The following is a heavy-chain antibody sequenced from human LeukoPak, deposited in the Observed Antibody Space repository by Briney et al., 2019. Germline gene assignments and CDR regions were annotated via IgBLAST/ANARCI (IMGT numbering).Heavy chain of an antibody. CDR3: ARDQYYYDRSPYYY. V-gene: IGHV3-21*01. CDR1: GFTFSNYN. J-gene: IGHJ4*02. Sequence: GGSLRLSCAASGFTFSNYNMNWVRQAPGKGLEWVSSISSSSYIYYADSVKGRFTISRDNAENSLYLQMNSLRAEDTAVYYCARDQYYYDRSPYYYWGQGTLVTVSS. D-gene: IGHD3-22*01. CDR2: ISSSSYI.